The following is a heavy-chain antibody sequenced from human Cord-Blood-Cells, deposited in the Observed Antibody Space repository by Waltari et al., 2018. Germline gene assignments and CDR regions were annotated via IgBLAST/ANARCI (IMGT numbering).Heavy chain of an antibody. Sequence: QVQLQESGPGLVKPSETLSLTCTVSGGSVSSGSYYWSWIRQPPGKGLEWIGYIYYRGSTNYNPSLKSRGTISVDTSKNQFSLKLSSVTAADTAVYYCAREGYYYGSGSYYNWGQGTLVTVSS. CDR3: AREGYYYGSGSYYN. CDR1: GGSVSSGSYY. V-gene: IGHV4-61*01. CDR2: IYYRGST. D-gene: IGHD3-10*01. J-gene: IGHJ4*02.